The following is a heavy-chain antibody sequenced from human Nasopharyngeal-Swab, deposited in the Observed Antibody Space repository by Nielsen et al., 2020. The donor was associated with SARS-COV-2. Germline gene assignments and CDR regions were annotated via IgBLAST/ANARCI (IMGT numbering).Heavy chain of an antibody. D-gene: IGHD5-24*01. CDR3: AKDHQLIRNYYYYDMDV. V-gene: IGHV3-30*18. CDR1: GFTFSNFG. J-gene: IGHJ6*02. Sequence: GESLKISCEASGFTFSNFGMHWVRQAPGKGLEWMAVISYDGFKKYYADSVKGRFTLSRDNSKNTLYLQMNSLRTEDTAVYYCAKDHQLIRNYYYYDMDVWGQGTTVTVSS. CDR2: ISYDGFKK.